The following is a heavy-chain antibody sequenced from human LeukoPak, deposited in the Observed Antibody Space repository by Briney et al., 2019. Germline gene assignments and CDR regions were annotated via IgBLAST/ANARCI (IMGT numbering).Heavy chain of an antibody. J-gene: IGHJ3*02. Sequence: GGSLRLSCAASGFTFSSYSMNWVRQAPGKGLEWVSSISSSSSYIYYADSVKGRFTISRDNAKNSLYLQMNSLRAEDTAVYNCARATMVRGVIMYAFDIWGQGTMVTVSS. CDR2: ISSSSSYI. D-gene: IGHD3-10*01. V-gene: IGHV3-21*01. CDR3: ARATMVRGVIMYAFDI. CDR1: GFTFSSYS.